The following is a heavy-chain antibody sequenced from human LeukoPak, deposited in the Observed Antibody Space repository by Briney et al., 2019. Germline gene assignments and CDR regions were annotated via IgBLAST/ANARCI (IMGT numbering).Heavy chain of an antibody. CDR3: ARGSTIVSDY. V-gene: IGHV3-20*04. D-gene: IGHD5/OR15-5a*01. CDR2: IDWNGASK. Sequence: GGSQSLFCAASGFIFDDYGMSWVRQAAGRGLEWVSGIDWNGASKDYADPVKSGFTISRDNAKKSLYLQMNSLRAEDTALYYCARGSTIVSDYWGQGTLVTVSS. J-gene: IGHJ4*02. CDR1: GFIFDDYG.